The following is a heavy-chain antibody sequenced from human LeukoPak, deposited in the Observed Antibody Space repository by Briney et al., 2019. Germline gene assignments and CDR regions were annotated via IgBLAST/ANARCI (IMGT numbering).Heavy chain of an antibody. V-gene: IGHV3-23*01. CDR2: ISGSGGST. D-gene: IGHD1-26*01. Sequence: GGSLRLSCAASGLTFSSYAMSWVRQAPGKGLEWVSAISGSGGSTYYADSVKGRFTISRDNSKNTLYLQMNSLRAEDTAVYYCAKDYSGSYYAFDYWGQGTLVTVSS. CDR3: AKDYSGSYYAFDY. J-gene: IGHJ4*02. CDR1: GLTFSSYA.